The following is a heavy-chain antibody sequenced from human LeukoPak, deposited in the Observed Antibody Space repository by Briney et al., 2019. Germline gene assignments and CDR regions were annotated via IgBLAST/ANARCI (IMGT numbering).Heavy chain of an antibody. CDR1: GLAVINNY. V-gene: IGHV3-66*01. J-gene: IGHJ3*01. CDR2: IYSGGRT. CDR3: ARGTSTGYYRTEAFDL. D-gene: IGHD3-22*01. Sequence: GGSLRLSCAASGLAVINNYMTWVRQAPGKGLEWVSVIYSGGRTSYAASVKGRFTVSRDNAENTVYLQGNGLKVDDTAVYYCARGTSTGYYRTEAFDLWGQGALVTVSS.